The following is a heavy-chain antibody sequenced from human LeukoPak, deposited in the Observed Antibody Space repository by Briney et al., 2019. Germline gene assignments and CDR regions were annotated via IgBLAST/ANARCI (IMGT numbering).Heavy chain of an antibody. J-gene: IGHJ3*02. CDR2: IKEDGSES. CDR1: GFTFSRFW. Sequence: GGSLRLSCAASGFTFSRFWMSWVRQAPGKGLEWVANIKEDGSESYYVDSVKGRFTISRDNAKNSLSLQMNSLRAEDTAVYYCARGRGGKFAFDIWGQGTMVTVSS. V-gene: IGHV3-7*01. CDR3: ARGRGGKFAFDI.